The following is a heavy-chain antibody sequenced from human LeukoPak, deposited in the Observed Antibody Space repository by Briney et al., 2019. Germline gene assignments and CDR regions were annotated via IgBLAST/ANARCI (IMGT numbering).Heavy chain of an antibody. Sequence: SETLSLTCTVSNASISSNTYYRAWIRQPPGKGLEYFGSINYRGSTYYNPSLKSRVTLSVDTSKNQFSLKLKSVTAADTAVYYCATYKYDYVWGNQHFDYWGQGTLVAVSS. CDR2: INYRGST. V-gene: IGHV4-39*07. CDR1: NASISSNTYY. D-gene: IGHD3-16*01. J-gene: IGHJ4*02. CDR3: ATYKYDYVWGNQHFDY.